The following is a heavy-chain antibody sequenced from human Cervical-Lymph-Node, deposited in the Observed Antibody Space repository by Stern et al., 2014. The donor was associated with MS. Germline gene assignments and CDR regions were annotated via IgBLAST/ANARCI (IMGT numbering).Heavy chain of an antibody. Sequence: QVQLVQSGAEMKKPGSSVKVSCKASGGTFSNYAFNWVRQAPGQGLEWMGLIIPIYGTPNYAQKFQGRVTIIADESTVYMELTSLRSEDAAMYYCAFFHPPRWGQGTMVTVSS. CDR2: IIPIYGTP. J-gene: IGHJ3*01. CDR3: AFFHPPR. V-gene: IGHV1-69*01. CDR1: GGTFSNYA.